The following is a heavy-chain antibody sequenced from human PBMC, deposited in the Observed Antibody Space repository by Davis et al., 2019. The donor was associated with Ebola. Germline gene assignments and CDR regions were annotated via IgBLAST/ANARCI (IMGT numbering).Heavy chain of an antibody. Sequence: PSETLSLTCAVYGGSFSGYYWSWIRQPPGKGLEWIGEINHSGSTNYNPSLKSRVTISVDTSKNQFSLKLSSVTAADTAVYYCARLASIFGVPNWFDPWGQGTLVTVSS. D-gene: IGHD3-3*01. CDR2: INHSGST. CDR3: ARLASIFGVPNWFDP. J-gene: IGHJ5*02. V-gene: IGHV4-34*01. CDR1: GGSFSGYY.